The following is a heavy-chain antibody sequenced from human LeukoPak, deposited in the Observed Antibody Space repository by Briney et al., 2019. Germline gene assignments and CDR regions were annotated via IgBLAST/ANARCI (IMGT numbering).Heavy chain of an antibody. D-gene: IGHD2-15*01. J-gene: IGHJ4*02. V-gene: IGHV3-74*01. CDR3: TKSNSGDSPKPTFDY. CDR2: INPGGSSI. Sequence: GGSLRLSCAASGFTFSSYWMHWVRQVPGKGLVWVARINPGGSSITYADSVKGRFTISRDNAKNTLYLQMDSLRAEDTGVYYCTKSNSGDSPKPTFDYWGQGTLVTVSS. CDR1: GFTFSSYW.